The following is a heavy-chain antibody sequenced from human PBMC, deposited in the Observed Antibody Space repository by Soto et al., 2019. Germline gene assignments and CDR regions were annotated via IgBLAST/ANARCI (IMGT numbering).Heavy chain of an antibody. Sequence: GGSLRLSCAASGFTFSSYGMPWVSQAPGKGLEWVAVIWYDGSHKYHADSVKGRFTISRDNSRNTLYLQVNSLRAEDTAVYYCARDREAAAGTRYYYGMDVWGQGT. D-gene: IGHD6-13*01. J-gene: IGHJ6*02. CDR1: GFTFSSYG. CDR3: ARDREAAAGTRYYYGMDV. CDR2: IWYDGSHK. V-gene: IGHV3-33*01.